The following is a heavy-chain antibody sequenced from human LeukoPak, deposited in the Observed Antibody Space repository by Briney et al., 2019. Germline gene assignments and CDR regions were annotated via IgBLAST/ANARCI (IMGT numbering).Heavy chain of an antibody. CDR1: GFTFSSYS. CDR2: ISSSSSYI. D-gene: IGHD3-22*01. J-gene: IGHJ4*02. Sequence: PGGSLRLSCAASGFTFSSYSMNWVRQAPGKGLEWVSSISSSSSYIYYADSVKGRFTISRGNAKNSLYLQMNSLRAEDTAVYYCAPSPYDSSGYYNYWGQGTLVTVSS. CDR3: APSPYDSSGYYNY. V-gene: IGHV3-21*01.